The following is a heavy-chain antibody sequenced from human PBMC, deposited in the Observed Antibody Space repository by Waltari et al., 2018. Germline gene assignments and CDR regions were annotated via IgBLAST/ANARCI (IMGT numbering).Heavy chain of an antibody. CDR2: INHSGMT. J-gene: IGHJ4*02. CDR1: GGSFSGYY. D-gene: IGHD3-22*01. V-gene: IGHV4-34*01. CDR3: ARRKGYYYDSSGYLR. Sequence: QVQLKQWGAGLLKPSETLSLTCAVYGGSFSGYYWSWIRQPPGKGLEWLGEINHSGMTNYNPSLKGRVTISVDTSKNQFSLKLSSVTAADTAVYYCARRKGYYYDSSGYLRWGQGTLVTVSS.